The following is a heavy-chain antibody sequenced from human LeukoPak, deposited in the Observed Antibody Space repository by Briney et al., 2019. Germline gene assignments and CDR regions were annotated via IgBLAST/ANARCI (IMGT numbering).Heavy chain of an antibody. J-gene: IGHJ4*02. CDR2: INPRSGGT. V-gene: IGHV1-2*02. Sequence: GASVKVSCKTSGYTFTGLGLYIHWVRQAPGQGLEWMGWINPRSGGTNYAQKFQGRVTMTRDTSISTAYMELSRLTSDDTAVYYCARDPPWGYVVFNYWGQGTLVTVSS. CDR1: GYTFTGLGLY. D-gene: IGHD2-21*01. CDR3: ARDPPWGYVVFNY.